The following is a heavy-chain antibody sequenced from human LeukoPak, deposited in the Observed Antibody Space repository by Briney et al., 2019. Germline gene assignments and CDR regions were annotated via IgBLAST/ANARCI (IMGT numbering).Heavy chain of an antibody. Sequence: TLSLTCTVSGGSISSGGYYWSWIRQHPGKGLEWIGYIKYSGSTHYNPSLKSRVTISVDTFKNQFSLKLSSVTAADTAVYYCARASRLGELSLGYWGQGTLVTVSS. V-gene: IGHV4-31*03. D-gene: IGHD3-16*02. CDR3: ARASRLGELSLGY. CDR1: GGSISSGGYY. CDR2: IKYSGST. J-gene: IGHJ4*02.